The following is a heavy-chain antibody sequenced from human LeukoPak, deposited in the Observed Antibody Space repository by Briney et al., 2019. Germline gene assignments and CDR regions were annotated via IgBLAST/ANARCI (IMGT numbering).Heavy chain of an antibody. CDR2: INPNSGGT. Sequence: GASVKVSCKASGYTITGYYMHWVRQAPGQGREWVGWINPNSGGTNYAQKFQGRVTMTRDTSISTAYMELSRLRSDDTAVYYCARDPQWGDYYDSSGYQVDYWGQGTLVTVSS. J-gene: IGHJ4*02. D-gene: IGHD3-22*01. CDR1: GYTITGYY. V-gene: IGHV1-2*02. CDR3: ARDPQWGDYYDSSGYQVDY.